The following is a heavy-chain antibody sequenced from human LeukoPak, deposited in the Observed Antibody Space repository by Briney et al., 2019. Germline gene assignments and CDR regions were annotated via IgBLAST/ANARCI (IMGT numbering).Heavy chain of an antibody. V-gene: IGHV3-7*01. CDR2: IKQDGSEK. D-gene: IGHD3-10*01. CDR3: ARDRRGEESPYNWFDP. Sequence: GGSLRLSCAAPGFTFSNYYMSWVRQAPGKGLEWVANIKQDGSEKNYVDSVKGRFTISRDNAKNSLYLQMNGLRAEDTAVYYCARDRRGEESPYNWFDPWGQGTLVTVSS. CDR1: GFTFSNYY. J-gene: IGHJ5*02.